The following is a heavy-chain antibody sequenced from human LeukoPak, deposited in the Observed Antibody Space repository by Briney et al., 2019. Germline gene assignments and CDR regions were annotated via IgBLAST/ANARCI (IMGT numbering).Heavy chain of an antibody. CDR3: AKDLDYTASGYYFDY. CDR1: GFTFSSYA. V-gene: IGHV3-23*01. CDR2: IGAGGTFT. J-gene: IGHJ4*02. Sequence: GGSLRLSCTASGFTFSSYAMNWVRQAPGKGLEWVSGIGAGGTFTYYADSVKGRFTISRDNSRNTLYLQMNSLRADDTAVYYCAKDLDYTASGYYFDYWGQGTLVTVSS. D-gene: IGHD4-11*01.